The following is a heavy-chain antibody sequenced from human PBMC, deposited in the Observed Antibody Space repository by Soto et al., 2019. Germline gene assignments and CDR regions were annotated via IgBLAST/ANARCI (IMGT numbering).Heavy chain of an antibody. CDR1: GYTFTSYG. V-gene: IGHV1-18*01. CDR2: ISAYNGNT. J-gene: IGHJ5*02. D-gene: IGHD6-19*01. CDR3: ARDWAVAGTNNWFDP. Sequence: ASVKVSCKASGYTFTSYGISWVRQAPGQGLEWMGWISAYNGNTNYAQKLQGRVTMTTDTSTSTAYMELRSLRSDDTAVYYCARDWAVAGTNNWFDPWGQGTLVTVPQ.